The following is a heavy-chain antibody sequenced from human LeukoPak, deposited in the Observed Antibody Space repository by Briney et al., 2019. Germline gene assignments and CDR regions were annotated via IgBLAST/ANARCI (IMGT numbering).Heavy chain of an antibody. J-gene: IGHJ4*02. Sequence: PGGSLRLSCAASGFTVSSNYMSWVRQAPGKGLEWVSVIYSGGSTYYADSVKGRFTISRDNSKNTLYLQLNSLRGEDTAAYYCASQTTVKYYFDYWGQGTLVTVSS. CDR2: IYSGGST. D-gene: IGHD4-17*01. V-gene: IGHV3-53*01. CDR3: ASQTTVKYYFDY. CDR1: GFTVSSNY.